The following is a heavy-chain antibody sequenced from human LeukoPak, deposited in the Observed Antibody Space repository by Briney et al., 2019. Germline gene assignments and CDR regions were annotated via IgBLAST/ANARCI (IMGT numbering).Heavy chain of an antibody. CDR1: GGSISSYY. V-gene: IGHV4-59*12. D-gene: IGHD5-18*01. CDR3: ARARYTYGHRRELDV. J-gene: IGHJ6*04. CDR2: IYYSGST. Sequence: SETLSLTCTVSGGSISSYYWSWIRQPPGKGLEWIGYIYYSGSTNYNPSLKSRVTISVDTSKNQFSLKLNSVTAADTAVYYCARARYTYGHRRELDVWGRGTTVTISS.